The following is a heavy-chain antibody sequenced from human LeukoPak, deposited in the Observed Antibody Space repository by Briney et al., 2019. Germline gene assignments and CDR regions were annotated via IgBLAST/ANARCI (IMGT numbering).Heavy chain of an antibody. Sequence: ASVKVSCKASGYSFTGYYMHWVRQAPGQGLEWMGWINPNSGDTKYAQKFQGRVTMTRDTSISTAYMELTRLRSGDTAVYYCARGISSWQLMGVWFDPWGQGTLVTVSS. CDR3: ARGISSWQLMGVWFDP. V-gene: IGHV1-2*02. CDR1: GYSFTGYY. CDR2: INPNSGDT. J-gene: IGHJ5*02. D-gene: IGHD6-13*01.